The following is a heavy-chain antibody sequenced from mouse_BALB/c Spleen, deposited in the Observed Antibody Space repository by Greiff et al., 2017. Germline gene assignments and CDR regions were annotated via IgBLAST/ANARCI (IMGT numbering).Heavy chain of an antibody. J-gene: IGHJ3*01. CDR2: ISSGGST. CDR1: GFTFSSYA. V-gene: IGHV5-6-5*01. D-gene: IGHD2-4*01. Sequence: EVQRVESGGGLVKPGGSLKLTCAASGFTFSSYAMSWVRQTPEKRLEWVASISSGGSTYYPDSVKGRFTISRDNARNILYLQMSSLRSEDTAMYYCARDYGDYDVFAYWGQVTLVTVSA. CDR3: ARDYGDYDVFAY.